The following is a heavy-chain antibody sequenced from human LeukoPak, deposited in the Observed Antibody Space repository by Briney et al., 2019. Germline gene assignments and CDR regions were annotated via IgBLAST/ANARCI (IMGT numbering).Heavy chain of an antibody. V-gene: IGHV3-7*01. CDR3: ATVRSNYYYYYMDV. CDR2: IKQDGSEK. J-gene: IGHJ6*03. D-gene: IGHD1-14*01. Sequence: GGSLRLSCAASGFTLSSYWMTWVRQAPGKGLEWVANIKQDGSEKYYVDSVKGRFTISRDNTKNSLYLQMNSLRAEDTAVYYCATVRSNYYYYYMDVWGKGTTVTVSS. CDR1: GFTLSSYW.